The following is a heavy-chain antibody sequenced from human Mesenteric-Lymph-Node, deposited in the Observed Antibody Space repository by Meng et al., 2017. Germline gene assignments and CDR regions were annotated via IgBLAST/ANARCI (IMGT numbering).Heavy chain of an antibody. CDR2: IYYSGST. CDR1: GGSVSSGGYY. J-gene: IGHJ4*02. D-gene: IGHD6-19*01. Sequence: VRPQESCPVLVKPSQTLSLTCTVSGGSVSSGGYYWNWIRQHPGKGLEWFGHIYYSGSTFYNPSLKRRVIISIDTSKNQFSLNLRSVTAADTAVYYCARVSSGWDYFDYWGQGTLVTVSS. CDR3: ARVSSGWDYFDY. V-gene: IGHV4-31*03.